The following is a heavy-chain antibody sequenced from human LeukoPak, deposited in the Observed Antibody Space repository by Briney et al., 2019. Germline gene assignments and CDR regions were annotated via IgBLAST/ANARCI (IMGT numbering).Heavy chain of an antibody. D-gene: IGHD3-22*01. V-gene: IGHV1-2*02. CDR3: ARVGDYYDSSGDFDY. Sequence: ASVKVSCKASGYTFTGYYMHWVRQAPGQGLKGMGWINPNSGGTNYAQKFQGRVTMTRDTSISTAYMELSRLRSDDTAVYYCARVGDYYDSSGDFDYWGQGTLVTVSS. CDR2: INPNSGGT. J-gene: IGHJ4*02. CDR1: GYTFTGYY.